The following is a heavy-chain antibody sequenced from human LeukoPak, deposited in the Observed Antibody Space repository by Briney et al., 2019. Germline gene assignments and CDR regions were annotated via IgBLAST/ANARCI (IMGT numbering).Heavy chain of an antibody. Sequence: GGSLRLSCAASGFTFSSYGMHWVRQAPGKGLEWVAVISYDGSNKYYADSVKGRFTISRDNSKNTLYLQMNSLRAEDTAVYYCAKLAAMAISETFDYWGQGTLVTVSS. CDR3: AKLAAMAISETFDY. J-gene: IGHJ4*02. V-gene: IGHV3-30*18. CDR2: ISYDGSNK. CDR1: GFTFSSYG. D-gene: IGHD5-18*01.